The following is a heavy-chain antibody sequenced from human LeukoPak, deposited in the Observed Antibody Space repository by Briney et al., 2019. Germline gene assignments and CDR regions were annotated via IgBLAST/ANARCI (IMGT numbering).Heavy chain of an antibody. CDR2: IKPNSGDT. CDR3: ARGDEWELAVDY. V-gene: IGHV1-2*02. Sequence: ASVKVSCKASGYPFSGYYINWVRYGPGQGLEWMGWIKPNSGDTNYAQKFQGRLTMTRDTTISTVCMELNRLRSDDTAVYYCARGDEWELAVDYWGQGTLITVSS. CDR1: GYPFSGYY. D-gene: IGHD1-26*01. J-gene: IGHJ4*02.